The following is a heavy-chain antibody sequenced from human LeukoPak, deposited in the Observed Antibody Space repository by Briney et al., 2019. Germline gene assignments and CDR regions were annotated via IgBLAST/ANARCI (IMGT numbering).Heavy chain of an antibody. CDR3: ARTEYRSGCLDY. D-gene: IGHD3-3*01. Sequence: KASETLSLTCTVSGGSISSYYWSWIRQPAGKGLEWIGRIYTSGSTNYNPSLKSRVTISVDTSKNQFSLKLSSVTAADTAVYYCARTEYRSGCLDYWGQGTLVTVSS. V-gene: IGHV4-4*07. J-gene: IGHJ4*02. CDR1: GGSISSYY. CDR2: IYTSGST.